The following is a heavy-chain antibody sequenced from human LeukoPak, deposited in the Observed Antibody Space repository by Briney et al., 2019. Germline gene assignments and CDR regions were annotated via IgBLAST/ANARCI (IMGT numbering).Heavy chain of an antibody. CDR3: ATLASSTVTTYPTDY. CDR2: ISYDGSNK. CDR1: GFTFSSYG. V-gene: IGHV3-30*03. Sequence: AGGSLRLSCAASGFTFSSYGMHWVRQAPGKGLEWVAVISYDGSNKYYADSVKGRFTISRDNSKNTLYLQMNSLRAEDTAVYYCATLASSTVTTYPTDYWGQGTLVTVSS. J-gene: IGHJ4*02. D-gene: IGHD4-17*01.